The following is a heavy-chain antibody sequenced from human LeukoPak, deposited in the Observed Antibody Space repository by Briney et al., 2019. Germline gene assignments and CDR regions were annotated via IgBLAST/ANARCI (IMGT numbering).Heavy chain of an antibody. D-gene: IGHD3-16*01. Sequence: KPSETLSLTCTVSGGSISSYYWSWIRQPPGKGLEWIGYIYYSGSTNYNPSLKSRVTISVEKSKNQFSLKLSSVTAADTAVYYCARGEGGYDYWGQGTLVTVSS. V-gene: IGHV4-59*01. CDR1: GGSISSYY. CDR2: IYYSGST. CDR3: ARGEGGYDY. J-gene: IGHJ4*02.